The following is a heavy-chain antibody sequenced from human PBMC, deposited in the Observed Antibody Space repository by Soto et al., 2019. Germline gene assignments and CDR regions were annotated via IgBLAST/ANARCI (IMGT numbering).Heavy chain of an antibody. Sequence: GGSLRLSCAASGFTFSSYGMHWVRQAPGKGLEWVAVISYDGSNKYYADSVKGRFTISRDNSKNTLYLQMNSLRAEDTAVYYCAKGGRKRITIFGVPHGYYYYVMDVWGQGTTVTVSS. CDR2: ISYDGSNK. CDR3: AKGGRKRITIFGVPHGYYYYVMDV. J-gene: IGHJ6*02. D-gene: IGHD3-3*01. V-gene: IGHV3-30*18. CDR1: GFTFSSYG.